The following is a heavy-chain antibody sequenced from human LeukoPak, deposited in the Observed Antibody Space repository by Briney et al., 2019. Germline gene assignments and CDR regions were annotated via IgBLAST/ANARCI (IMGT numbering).Heavy chain of an antibody. CDR3: AGDYGDLLTGIRFDT. V-gene: IGHV4-59*08. CDR2: MYYSGST. CDR1: GGSISRYY. Sequence: SETLSLTCTVSGGSISRYYWSWIRQPPGKGLEWIGYMYYSGSTYYNPSLKSRVTISIQTSKNQFSLKLTSVTAADTAVYYCAGDYGDLLTGIRFDTWGQGTLVTVSS. D-gene: IGHD4-17*01. J-gene: IGHJ5*02.